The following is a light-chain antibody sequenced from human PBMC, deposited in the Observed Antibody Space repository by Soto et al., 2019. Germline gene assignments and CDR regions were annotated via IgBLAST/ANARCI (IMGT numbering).Light chain of an antibody. CDR3: QQYRDSPLT. Sequence: EIVLTQSPGTLSLSPGERATLSCRASQSVSSSYLAWYQQKPGQAPRLLIYGASSRATGIPDRFSGSGSGTAFTLTISRLEPEDFAVYYCQQYRDSPLTFGGGTKVEIK. V-gene: IGKV3-20*01. J-gene: IGKJ4*01. CDR2: GAS. CDR1: QSVSSSY.